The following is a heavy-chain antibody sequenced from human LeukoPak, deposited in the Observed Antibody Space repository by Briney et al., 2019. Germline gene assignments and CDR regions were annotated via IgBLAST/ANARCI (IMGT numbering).Heavy chain of an antibody. CDR3: ARDRQWELPY. D-gene: IGHD1-26*01. J-gene: IGHJ4*02. CDR2: INPNSGGT. V-gene: IGHV1-2*06. Sequence: ASVKVSCKASGGTFSSYAISWVRQAPGQGLEWMGRINPNSGGTNYAQKFQGRVTMTRDTSISTAYMELSRLRSDDTAVYYCARDRQWELPYWGQGTLVTVSS. CDR1: GGTFSSYA.